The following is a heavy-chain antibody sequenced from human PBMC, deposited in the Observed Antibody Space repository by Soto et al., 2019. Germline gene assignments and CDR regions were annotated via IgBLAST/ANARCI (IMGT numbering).Heavy chain of an antibody. V-gene: IGHV4-31*03. J-gene: IGHJ3*02. CDR1: GGSISSGGYY. CDR3: ARVGCYDGSWYNAFVI. CDR2: IYYSGST. D-gene: IGHD3-22*01. Sequence: QVQLQESGPGLVKPSQTLSLTCTVSGGSISSGGYYWRWIRQHPGTGLEWIGYIYYSGSTYYNPSFKSRVTISIDTSKNQLSLKLSSVTAADTAVYDCARVGCYDGSWYNAFVIWGPGPMVTVSS.